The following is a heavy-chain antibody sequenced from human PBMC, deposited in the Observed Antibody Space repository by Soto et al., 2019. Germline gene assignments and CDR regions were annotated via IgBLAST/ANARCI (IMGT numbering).Heavy chain of an antibody. V-gene: IGHV4-4*02. CDR1: GGSISSSNW. D-gene: IGHD6-13*01. J-gene: IGHJ4*02. CDR2: IYHSGST. CDR3: ARTRYSSSWYVFDY. Sequence: SETLSLTCAVSGGSISSSNWWSWVRQPPGKGLEWIGEIYHSGSTNYNPSLKSRVTISVDKSKNQFSLKLSSVTAADTAVYYCARTRYSSSWYVFDYWGQGTLVTVSS.